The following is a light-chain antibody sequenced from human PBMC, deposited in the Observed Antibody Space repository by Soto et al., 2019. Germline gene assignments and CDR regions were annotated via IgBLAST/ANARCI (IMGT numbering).Light chain of an antibody. J-gene: IGKJ1*01. CDR2: KAS. CDR1: QTISSW. Sequence: DIQMTQSPSTLSGSVGDRVTITCRASQTISSWLAWYQQKPGKAPKLLIYKASTLKSGVPSRFSGSGSATEFTITISSLQPDDFETYYSQKYNSYSEAFGTGTKV. CDR3: QKYNSYSEA. V-gene: IGKV1-5*03.